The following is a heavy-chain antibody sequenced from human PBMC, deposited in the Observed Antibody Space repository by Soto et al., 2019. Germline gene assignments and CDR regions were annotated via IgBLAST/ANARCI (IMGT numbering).Heavy chain of an antibody. Sequence: PSETLSLTCTVSGGSVNTVNEYWTWIRQPPGKGLEWIGYIHYSGTTSFFPSYNPSLRSRVTISEDTSKNQFSLKLLSVTTADTAVYFCAAGEASSRNLAPYYLDFWGQGTLVTVSS. CDR2: IHYSGTT. J-gene: IGHJ4*02. V-gene: IGHV4-61*01. CDR1: GGSVNTVNEY. CDR3: AAGEASSRNLAPYYLDF. D-gene: IGHD6-13*01.